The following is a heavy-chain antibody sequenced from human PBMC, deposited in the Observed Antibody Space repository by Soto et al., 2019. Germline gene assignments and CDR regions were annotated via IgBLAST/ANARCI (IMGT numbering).Heavy chain of an antibody. J-gene: IGHJ1*01. V-gene: IGHV1-18*01. CDR2: ISAYNGNT. CDR3: ARVGVYYDFWSGYYGSAKNEYFQH. D-gene: IGHD3-3*01. Sequence: ASVKVSCKASGYTFTSYGISWVRQAPGQGLEWMGWISAYNGNTNYAQKLQGRVTMTTDTSTSTAYMELRSLRSDDTAVYYCARVGVYYDFWSGYYGSAKNEYFQHWGQGTLVTVSS. CDR1: GYTFTSYG.